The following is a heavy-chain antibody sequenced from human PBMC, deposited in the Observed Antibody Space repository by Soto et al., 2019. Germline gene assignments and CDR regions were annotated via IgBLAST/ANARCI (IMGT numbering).Heavy chain of an antibody. V-gene: IGHV3-23*01. CDR2: ISGDGEST. J-gene: IGHJ5*02. CDR1: GFTFSSDA. CDR3: AKLRWGSDNWFDP. D-gene: IGHD3-10*01. Sequence: EVQLLDSGGGLVQPGGSLRLSCAASGFTFSSDAMSWVRQSPGKGLEWVSAISGDGESTYYADSVKGRFTISRDNSKNPLYLQMNSLRAEDTAVYYCAKLRWGSDNWFDPWGQGTLVTVSS.